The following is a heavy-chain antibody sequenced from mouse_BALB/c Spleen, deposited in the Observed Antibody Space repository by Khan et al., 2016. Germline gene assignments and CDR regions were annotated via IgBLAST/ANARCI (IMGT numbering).Heavy chain of an antibody. V-gene: IGHV3-2*02. CDR1: GYSITSDYA. CDR2: ISYSGST. Sequence: EVQLQESGPGLVKPSQSLSLTCTVTGYSITSDYAWNWIRQFPGNKLEWMGYISYSGSTSYNPSLKSRISITRDTSKNQFFLQLNSVTTEDTTTYYCAREAYWGQGTLVTVSA. J-gene: IGHJ3*01. CDR3: AREAY.